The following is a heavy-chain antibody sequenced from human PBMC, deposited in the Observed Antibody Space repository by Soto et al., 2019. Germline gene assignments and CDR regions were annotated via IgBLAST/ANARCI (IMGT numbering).Heavy chain of an antibody. CDR2: INAGNGNT. CDR1: GYTFTSYA. V-gene: IGHV1-3*01. CDR3: ARELSSGWYFFDY. D-gene: IGHD6-19*01. J-gene: IGHJ4*02. Sequence: GASVKVSCKASGYTFTSYAMRWVRQAPGQRLEWMGWINAGNGNTKYSQKFQGRVTITRDTSASTAYMELSSLRSEDTAVYYCARELSSGWYFFDYWGQGTLVTVSS.